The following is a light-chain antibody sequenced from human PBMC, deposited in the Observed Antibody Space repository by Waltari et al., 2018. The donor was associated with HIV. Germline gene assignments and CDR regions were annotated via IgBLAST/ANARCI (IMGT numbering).Light chain of an antibody. V-gene: IGLV1-51*01. CDR3: GTWDSSLSAVV. J-gene: IGLJ2*01. CDR2: DTN. Sequence: QSVLTQPPSVSAAPGQKVTISCSGSSSNIGNNSVSWYQQIPGTAPRLVIYDTNDRPSGIPDRFSGSKSGTSATLGITGPQTGDEADYYCGTWDSSLSAVVFGGGTKLTVL. CDR1: SSNIGNNS.